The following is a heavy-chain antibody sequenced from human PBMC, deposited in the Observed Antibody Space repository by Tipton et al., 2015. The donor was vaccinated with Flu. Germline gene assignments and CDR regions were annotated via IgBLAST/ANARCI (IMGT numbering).Heavy chain of an antibody. D-gene: IGHD6-19*01. Sequence: TLSLTCTVSDYSISSGYYWVWIRQPPGKGLEWIGNIYHSGSTNYNPSLKSRVTISVDTSKNQFSLKLSSVTAADTAVYYCARDHWIGVAGTGWNYYGMDVWGQGTTVTVSS. CDR2: IYHSGST. CDR1: DYSISSGYY. J-gene: IGHJ6*02. V-gene: IGHV4-38-2*02. CDR3: ARDHWIGVAGTGWNYYGMDV.